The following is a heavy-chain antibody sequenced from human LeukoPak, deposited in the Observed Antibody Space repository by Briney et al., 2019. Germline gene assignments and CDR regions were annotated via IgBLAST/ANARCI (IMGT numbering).Heavy chain of an antibody. J-gene: IGHJ4*02. D-gene: IGHD6-19*01. CDR2: IIPIFGTA. CDR1: RSIFHSYA. Sequence: ATVKVSCKASRSIFHSYAISWVRQAPAQGLEWVGRIIPIFGTANYTQKFQGRVTITTDESTSKAYMVLARLSSEATAVYYGAGSARERKQWLDEYYFDYWGQGTLVTVSS. CDR3: AGSARERKQWLDEYYFDY. V-gene: IGHV1-69*05.